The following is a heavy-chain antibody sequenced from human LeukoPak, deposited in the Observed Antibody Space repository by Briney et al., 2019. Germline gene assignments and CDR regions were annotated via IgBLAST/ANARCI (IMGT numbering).Heavy chain of an antibody. CDR2: ISSSGTTI. J-gene: IGHJ2*01. CDR1: GFILSDYY. V-gene: IGHV3-11*01. D-gene: IGHD6-6*01. Sequence: GGSLRLSCAASGFILSDYYMSWIRQAPGKGLEWVSYISSSGTTIYYADSVKGRFTISRDNAKNSLYLQMNSLRAEDTAVYYCAKHPLYSSSSDWYFDLWGRGTLVTVSS. CDR3: AKHPLYSSSSDWYFDL.